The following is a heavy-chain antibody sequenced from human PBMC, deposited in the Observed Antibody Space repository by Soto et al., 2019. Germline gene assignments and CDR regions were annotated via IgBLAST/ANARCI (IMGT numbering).Heavy chain of an antibody. J-gene: IGHJ6*02. D-gene: IGHD2-21*02. Sequence: SETLSLTCTVSGGSISSGGYYWSWIRQHPGKGLEWIGYIYYSGSTYYNPSLKSRVTISVDTSKNQFSLKLSSVTAADTAVYYCASFPLVWANFDCFREVDAWGHGNPVTVS. CDR3: ASFPLVWANFDCFREVDA. CDR1: GGSISSGGYY. V-gene: IGHV4-31*03. CDR2: IYYSGST.